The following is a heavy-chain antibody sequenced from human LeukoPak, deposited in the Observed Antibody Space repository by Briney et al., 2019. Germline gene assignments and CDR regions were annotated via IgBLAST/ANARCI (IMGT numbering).Heavy chain of an antibody. CDR1: GFTFSSYW. Sequence: GGSLRLSCAASGFTFSSYWMSWVRQAPGKGLEWVANIKQDGSEKYYVDSVKGRFTISRDNSKNTLYLQMNSLRAEDTAVYYCARGPRDGYNFDYWGQGTLVIVSS. V-gene: IGHV3-7*03. D-gene: IGHD5-24*01. J-gene: IGHJ4*02. CDR3: ARGPRDGYNFDY. CDR2: IKQDGSEK.